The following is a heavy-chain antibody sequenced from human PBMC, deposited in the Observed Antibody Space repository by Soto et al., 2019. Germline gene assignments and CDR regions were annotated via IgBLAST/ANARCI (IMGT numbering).Heavy chain of an antibody. D-gene: IGHD5-12*01. Sequence: QVQLVQSGAEVKKPGASVKVSCKASGYTFTSYAMHWVRQAPGQRLEWMGWINAGNGNTKYSQKFQGRVTITRDTSASTAYMELSSLRSEDTAVYYCAGGEYSGYDFNLNYFDYWGQGTLVTVSS. CDR1: GYTFTSYA. CDR2: INAGNGNT. J-gene: IGHJ4*02. V-gene: IGHV1-3*01. CDR3: AGGEYSGYDFNLNYFDY.